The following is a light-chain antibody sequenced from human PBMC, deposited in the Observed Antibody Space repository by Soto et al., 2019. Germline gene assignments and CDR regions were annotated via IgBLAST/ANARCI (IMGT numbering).Light chain of an antibody. V-gene: IGLV2-14*03. CDR1: SSDAYY. J-gene: IGLJ2*01. Sequence: QSALTQPASVSGSPGQSITISCTGTSSDAYYVSWYQQHPGKVPKLLIFEVYNRPSGVSDRFSGSRSVNTASLTISGLQAEDEADYYCSSSTTSSTLVFGGGTKLTVL. CDR3: SSSTTSSTLV. CDR2: EVY.